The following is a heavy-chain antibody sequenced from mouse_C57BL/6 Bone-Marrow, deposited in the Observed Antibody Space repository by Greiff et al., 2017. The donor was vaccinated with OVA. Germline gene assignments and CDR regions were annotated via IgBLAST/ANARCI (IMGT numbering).Heavy chain of an antibody. CDR3: TTRLLRLRYCDV. CDR1: GFNIKDDY. V-gene: IGHV14-4*01. J-gene: IGHJ1*03. D-gene: IGHD1-2*01. CDR2: IDPENGDT. Sequence: SGAELVRPGASVKLSCTASGFNIKDDYMHWVKQRPEQGLEWIGWIDPENGDTEYASKFQGKATITADTSSNTAYLQLSSLTSEDTAVYYCTTRLLRLRYCDVWGTGTTVTVSS.